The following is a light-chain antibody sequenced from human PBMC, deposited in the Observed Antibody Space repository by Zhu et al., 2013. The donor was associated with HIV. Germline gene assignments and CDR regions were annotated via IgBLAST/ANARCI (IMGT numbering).Light chain of an antibody. CDR1: SNDVGGYNY. Sequence: QSALTQPASVSGSPGQSITISCTGSSNDVGGYNYVSWYQQHPGKAPKLILYEVTKRPSGISNRFSGSKSGNTASLTISGLQAEDEADYYCSSYASSNIYVFGSGTKVTVL. CDR2: EVT. CDR3: SSYASSNIYV. J-gene: IGLJ1*01. V-gene: IGLV2-14*01.